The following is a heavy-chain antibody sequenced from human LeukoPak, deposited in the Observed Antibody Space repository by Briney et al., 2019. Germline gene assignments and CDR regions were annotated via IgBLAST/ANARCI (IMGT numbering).Heavy chain of an antibody. CDR3: APHRDGNYPFDY. Sequence: GGSLRLSCVASGFTFSSYSMNWVRQAPGKGLEWVSYISSSSTIYYSDSAKGRFTISRDNAKRSLYLQMSSLRDEDTAVYYCAPHRDGNYPFDYWGQGTLVTVSS. D-gene: IGHD1-7*01. V-gene: IGHV3-48*02. CDR1: GFTFSSYS. CDR2: ISSSSTI. J-gene: IGHJ4*02.